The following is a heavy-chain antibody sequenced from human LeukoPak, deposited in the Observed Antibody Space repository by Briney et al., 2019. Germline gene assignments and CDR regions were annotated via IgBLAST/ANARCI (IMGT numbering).Heavy chain of an antibody. CDR1: GFTFSSYG. Sequence: GGSLRLSCAASGFTFSSYGMSWVRQAPEKGLEWVSAISTTGGTTYYADSVRGRFTISRDNSRNTLYLQMNSLRAEDTAIYYCAKNGDRGAYCSGGTCYPYYYYYMDVWGKGTTVTISS. V-gene: IGHV3-23*01. CDR3: AKNGDRGAYCSGGTCYPYYYYYMDV. D-gene: IGHD2-15*01. J-gene: IGHJ6*03. CDR2: ISTTGGTT.